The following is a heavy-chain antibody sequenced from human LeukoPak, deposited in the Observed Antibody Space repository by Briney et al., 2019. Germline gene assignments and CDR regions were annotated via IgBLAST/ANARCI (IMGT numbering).Heavy chain of an antibody. Sequence: PSESLSLTCAVYGGSFSSYYWSWVRQPPGKGLEWISEINNGGSTNYKPSLKSRFTISVDTSKNQFSLKLSSLTAADTAVYYCTRSGLTGMRKYARADYYYYGMNVWGQGTTVSVSS. CDR3: TRSGLTGMRKYARADYYYYGMNV. CDR1: GGSFSSYY. D-gene: IGHD1-14*01. J-gene: IGHJ6*01. CDR2: INNGGST. V-gene: IGHV4-34*01.